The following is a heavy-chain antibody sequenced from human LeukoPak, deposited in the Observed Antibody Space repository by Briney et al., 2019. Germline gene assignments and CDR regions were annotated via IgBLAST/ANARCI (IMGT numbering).Heavy chain of an antibody. V-gene: IGHV4-61*02. CDR2: IYTSGST. Sequence: PSETLSLTCAVSGYSISSGYYWSWIRQPAGKGLVWIGRIYTSGSTNYNPSLKSRVTISVDTSKNQFSLKLSSVTAADTAVYYCARVGVDIVVVPAATYYYYYYMDVWGKGTTVTVSS. D-gene: IGHD2-2*01. CDR3: ARVGVDIVVVPAATYYYYYYMDV. J-gene: IGHJ6*03. CDR1: GYSISSGYY.